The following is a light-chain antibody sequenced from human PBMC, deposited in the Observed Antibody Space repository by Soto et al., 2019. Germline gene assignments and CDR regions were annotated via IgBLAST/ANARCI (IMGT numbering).Light chain of an antibody. CDR1: QSVSIFD. J-gene: IGKJ5*01. V-gene: IGKV3-20*01. Sequence: EIGLPQSPGTLSLSPGETATLSCRASQSVSIFDLAWYQQKRGQAPRLLIYGASSRATGIPDRFSGSGSGTAFTLTISRLEAEDFAVYYRQHYSGSPPITFGQGTRLEIK. CDR3: QHYSGSPPIT. CDR2: GAS.